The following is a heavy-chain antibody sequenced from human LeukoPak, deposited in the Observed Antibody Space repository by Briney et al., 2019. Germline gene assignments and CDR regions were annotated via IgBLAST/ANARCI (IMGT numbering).Heavy chain of an antibody. V-gene: IGHV3-23*01. J-gene: IGHJ3*01. D-gene: IGHD3-10*01. CDR1: GFTFSSYG. CDR2: ISGSGGST. CDR3: ATYYYGSGSYPGAFDV. Sequence: GGTLRLSCAASGFTFSSYGMSWVRQAPGKGLEWVSAISGSGGSTYYADSVKGRFTISRDNSKNTLYLQMNSLRAEDTAIYYCATYYYGSGSYPGAFDVWGQGTMVTVSS.